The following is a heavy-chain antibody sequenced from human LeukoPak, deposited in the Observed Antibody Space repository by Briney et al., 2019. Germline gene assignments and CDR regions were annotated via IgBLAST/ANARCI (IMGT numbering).Heavy chain of an antibody. V-gene: IGHV4-34*01. D-gene: IGHD6-13*01. CDR1: GGSFSGYY. CDR3: ARGQPYSSSWFPRDYYYYGMDV. CDR2: INHSGST. J-gene: IGHJ6*02. Sequence: PSETLSLTCAVYGGSFSGYYWSWIRQPPGKGLEWIGEINHSGSTNYNPSLKSRVTISVDTSKNQFSLKLSSVTAADTAVYYCARGQPYSSSWFPRDYYYYGMDVWGQGTTVTVSS.